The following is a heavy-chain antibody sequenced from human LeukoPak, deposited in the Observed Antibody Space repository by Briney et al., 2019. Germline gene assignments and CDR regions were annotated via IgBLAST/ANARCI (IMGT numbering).Heavy chain of an antibody. J-gene: IGHJ4*02. D-gene: IGHD3-10*01. CDR1: GFTFRSYS. V-gene: IGHV3-7*01. Sequence: GGSLRLSCVVSGFTFRSYSMIWVRQAPGKGLQWVANMKKDGSETKYVESVKGRFTISRGNAKNSLYLQMNSLRAEDTAVYYCGRHRSGSGTYFIDYWGQGTLVSVSS. CDR3: GRHRSGSGTYFIDY. CDR2: MKKDGSET.